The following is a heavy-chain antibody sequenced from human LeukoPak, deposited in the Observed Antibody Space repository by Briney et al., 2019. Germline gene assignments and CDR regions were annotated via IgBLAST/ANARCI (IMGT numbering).Heavy chain of an antibody. D-gene: IGHD6-13*01. CDR1: GGSIRSYY. CDR2: IYTSGST. V-gene: IGHV4-4*09. CDR3: ARHSSRVNWFDP. J-gene: IGHJ5*02. Sequence: PSETLSLTCTVSGGSIRSYYWNWIRQPPGKGLEWIGYIYTSGSTNYNPSLKSRATISVDTSKNQFSLKLSSVTAADTAVYYRARHSSRVNWFDPWGQGTLVTVSS.